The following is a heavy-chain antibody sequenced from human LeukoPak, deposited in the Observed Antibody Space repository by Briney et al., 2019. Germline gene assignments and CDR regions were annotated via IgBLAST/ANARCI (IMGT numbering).Heavy chain of an antibody. CDR3: ARDTRTYCGGDCYQGDY. D-gene: IGHD2-21*02. Sequence: SETLSLTCTVSGGSISSYYWSWIRQPAGKGLEWIGRIYTSGSTNYNPSLKSRVTMSVDTSKNQFSLKLSSVTAADTAVYYCARDTRTYCGGDCYQGDYWGQGTLVTVSS. CDR1: GGSISSYY. CDR2: IYTSGST. J-gene: IGHJ4*02. V-gene: IGHV4-4*07.